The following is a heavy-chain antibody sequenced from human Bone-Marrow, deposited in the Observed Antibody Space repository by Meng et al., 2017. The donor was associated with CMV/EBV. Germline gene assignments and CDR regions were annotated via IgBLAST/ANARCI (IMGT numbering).Heavy chain of an antibody. D-gene: IGHD4-17*01. CDR2: INSDGSST. CDR3: ARGGLRKDFDY. CDR1: GSTFSSYW. J-gene: IGHJ4*02. V-gene: IGHV3-74*01. Sequence: EVQLVESGGGLVQPGGSLRLSCAASGSTFSSYWMYWVRQAQGKGLVWVSRINSDGSSTSYADSVKGRFTISRDNAKNTLYLQMNSLRAEDTAVYYCARGGLRKDFDYWGQGTLVTVSS.